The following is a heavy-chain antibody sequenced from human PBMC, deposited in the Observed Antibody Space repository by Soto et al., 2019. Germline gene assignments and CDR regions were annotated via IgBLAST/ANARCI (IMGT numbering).Heavy chain of an antibody. Sequence: SGGSLRLSCAASGFTFSSYAMSWVRQAPGKGLEWVSGISGSGDSTYYADSVKGRFTISRDNSKNTLILQMNSLRAEDTAIYYCAKDLREILQVGATLNYYFEYWGQGTLVTVSS. CDR3: AKDLREILQVGATLNYYFEY. D-gene: IGHD1-26*01. CDR2: ISGSGDST. V-gene: IGHV3-23*01. CDR1: GFTFSSYA. J-gene: IGHJ4*02.